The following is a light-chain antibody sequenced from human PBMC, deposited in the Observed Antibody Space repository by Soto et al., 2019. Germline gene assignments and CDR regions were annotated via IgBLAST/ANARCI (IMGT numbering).Light chain of an antibody. J-gene: IGLJ2*01. CDR3: AAWDDSLNGPV. CDR1: SCNIGSNT. V-gene: IGLV1-44*01. Sequence: QSVLTQPPSASGTPGQRVTISCSGSSCNIGSNTVNWYQQLPGTAPKLLIYSNNQRPSGVPDRFSGSKSGTSASLAISGLQSEDEADYYCAAWDDSLNGPVFGGGTKLIVL. CDR2: SNN.